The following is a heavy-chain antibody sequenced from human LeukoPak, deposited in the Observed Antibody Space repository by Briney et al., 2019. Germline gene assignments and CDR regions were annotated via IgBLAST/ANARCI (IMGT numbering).Heavy chain of an antibody. CDR3: ASELRGLAAAGHDAFDI. Sequence: AGGSLRLSCAASEFTFSSYAMHWVRQAPGKGLEWVAVISYDGSNKYYADSVKGRFTISRDNSKNTLYLQMNSLRAEDTAVYYCASELRGLAAAGHDAFDIWGQGTMVTVSS. V-gene: IGHV3-30-3*01. D-gene: IGHD6-13*01. CDR2: ISYDGSNK. J-gene: IGHJ3*02. CDR1: EFTFSSYA.